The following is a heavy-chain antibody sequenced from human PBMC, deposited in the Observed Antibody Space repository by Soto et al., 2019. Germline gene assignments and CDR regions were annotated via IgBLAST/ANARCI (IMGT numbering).Heavy chain of an antibody. CDR3: ATQYSSSWYYYYYYGMDV. Sequence: QVQLVQSGAEVKKPGSSVKVSCKASGGTFSSYAISWVRQAPGQGLEWMGGIIPIFGTANYAQKFQGRVTITADQSTSTAYMELSSLRSEDTAVYYCATQYSSSWYYYYYYGMDVWGQGTTVTVSS. CDR2: IIPIFGTA. J-gene: IGHJ6*02. V-gene: IGHV1-69*01. CDR1: GGTFSSYA. D-gene: IGHD6-13*01.